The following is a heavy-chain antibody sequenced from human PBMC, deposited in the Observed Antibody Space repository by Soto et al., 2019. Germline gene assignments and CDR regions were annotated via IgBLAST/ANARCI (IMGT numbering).Heavy chain of an antibody. CDR1: GFTFSSYG. CDR2: IWYDGSNK. V-gene: IGHV3-33*01. Sequence: GGVLRLSCAASGFTFSSYGMDWVRQAPGKGLEWVAVIWYDGSNKYYADSVKGRFTISRDNSKNTLYLQMNSLRAEDTAVYYCASASSGSYDSWGQGTLVTVSS. CDR3: ASASSGSYDS. D-gene: IGHD1-26*01. J-gene: IGHJ4*02.